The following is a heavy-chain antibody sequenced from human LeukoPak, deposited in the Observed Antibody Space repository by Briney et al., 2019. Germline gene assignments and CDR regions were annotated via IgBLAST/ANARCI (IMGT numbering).Heavy chain of an antibody. V-gene: IGHV1-3*01. CDR2: INAGNGNT. D-gene: IGHD3-9*01. CDR1: GYTFTSYA. Sequence: ASVKVSWKASGYTFTSYAMHWVRQAPGQRLEWMGWINAGNGNTKYSQKFQGRVTITRDTSASTAYMELSSLRSEDTAVYYCAREGGLYDILTSFDYWGQGTLVTVSS. CDR3: AREGGLYDILTSFDY. J-gene: IGHJ4*02.